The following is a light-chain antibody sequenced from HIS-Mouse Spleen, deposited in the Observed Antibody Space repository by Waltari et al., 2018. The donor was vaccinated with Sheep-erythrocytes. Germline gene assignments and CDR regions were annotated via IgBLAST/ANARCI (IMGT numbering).Light chain of an antibody. CDR1: SSDAGGYNY. CDR2: DVS. J-gene: IGLJ1*01. Sequence: QSALTQPRSVSGSPGQSVTISCTGTSSDAGGYNYVSWYQQHPGKAPKLMIDDVSKRPSGVPDRFSGSKSGNTASLTISGLQAEDEADYYCCSYAGSYNHVFATGTKVTVL. CDR3: CSYAGSYNHV. V-gene: IGLV2-11*01.